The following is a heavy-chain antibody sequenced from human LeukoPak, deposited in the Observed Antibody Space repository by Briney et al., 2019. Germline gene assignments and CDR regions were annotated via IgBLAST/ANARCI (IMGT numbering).Heavy chain of an antibody. CDR3: ARGGFMITFGGVIATY. V-gene: IGHV3-30*02. Sequence: GGSLRLSCAASGFTFSSYGMHWVRQAPGKGLEWVAFIRYDGSNKYYADSVKGRFTISRDNSKNTLYLQMNSLRAEDTAVYYCARGGFMITFGGVIATYWGQGTLVTVSS. CDR1: GFTFSSYG. D-gene: IGHD3-16*02. J-gene: IGHJ4*02. CDR2: IRYDGSNK.